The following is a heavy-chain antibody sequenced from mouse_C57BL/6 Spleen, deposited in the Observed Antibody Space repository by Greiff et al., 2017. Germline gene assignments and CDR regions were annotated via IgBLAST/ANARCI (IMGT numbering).Heavy chain of an antibody. CDR3: TRSGDAFDD. Sequence: VQLQQSGAELVRPGASVTLSCKASGYTFTDYEMHWVKQTPVHGLEWIGAIDPETGGTAYNQKFKGKAILTADKSSSTAYMELRSLTSEDSAVYYCTRSGDAFDDWGQGTTLTVSS. D-gene: IGHD3-1*01. V-gene: IGHV1-15*01. J-gene: IGHJ2*01. CDR2: IDPETGGT. CDR1: GYTFTDYE.